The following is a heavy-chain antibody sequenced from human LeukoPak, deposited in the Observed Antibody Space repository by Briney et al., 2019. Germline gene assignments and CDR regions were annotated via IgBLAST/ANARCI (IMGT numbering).Heavy chain of an antibody. V-gene: IGHV3-30*18. CDR2: ISYDGSNK. CDR1: GFTFSSYG. CDR3: AKDSGRLAALVRGVILRNY. D-gene: IGHD3-10*01. Sequence: PGGSLRLSCAASGFTFSSYGMHWVRQAPGKGLEWVAVISYDGSNKYYPDSVKGRFTISRDNSKNTLYLQMNSLRAEDTAVYYCAKDSGRLAALVRGVILRNYWGQGTLVSVSS. J-gene: IGHJ4*02.